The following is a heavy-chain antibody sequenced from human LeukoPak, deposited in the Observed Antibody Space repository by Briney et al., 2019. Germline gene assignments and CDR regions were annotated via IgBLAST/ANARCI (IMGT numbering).Heavy chain of an antibody. CDR1: GGSISSYY. V-gene: IGHV4-59*01. Sequence: PSETLSLTCTVSGGSISSYYWSWIRQPPGKGLEWIGYIYYSGSTNYNPSLKSRVTISVDTSKNQFPLKLSSVTAADTAVYYCARVNVAAAGYYYYYMDVWGKGTTVTISS. J-gene: IGHJ6*03. CDR3: ARVNVAAAGYYYYYMDV. CDR2: IYYSGST. D-gene: IGHD6-13*01.